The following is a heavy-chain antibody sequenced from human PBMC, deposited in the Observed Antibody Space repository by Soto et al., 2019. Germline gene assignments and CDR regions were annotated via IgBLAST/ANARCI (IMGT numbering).Heavy chain of an antibody. D-gene: IGHD3-3*01. CDR1: GFTFSDYW. V-gene: IGHV3-74*01. Sequence: PGGSLRLSCVASGFTFSDYWMHWVRQVPGKGLEWISRINPDASSTSNADSVKGRFTISRDNAQNTVFLQMGSLRAEDTAVYYCAKDEYDFWSGPYNWFDPWGQGTLVTVSS. J-gene: IGHJ5*02. CDR3: AKDEYDFWSGPYNWFDP. CDR2: INPDASST.